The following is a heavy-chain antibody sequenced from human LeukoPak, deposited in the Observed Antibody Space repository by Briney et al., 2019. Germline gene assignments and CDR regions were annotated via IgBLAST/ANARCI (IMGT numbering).Heavy chain of an antibody. D-gene: IGHD3-10*01. V-gene: IGHV4-38-2*02. CDR2: IYHSGST. J-gene: IGHJ3*02. CDR1: GYSISSGYY. CDR3: ATSVPSMVRGVSTFDI. Sequence: SETLSLTCTVSGYSISSGYYWGWIRQPPGKGLEWIGSIYHSGSTYYNPSLKSRVTISVDTSTNQFSLKLSSVTAADTAVYYCATSVPSMVRGVSTFDIWGQGTMVTVSS.